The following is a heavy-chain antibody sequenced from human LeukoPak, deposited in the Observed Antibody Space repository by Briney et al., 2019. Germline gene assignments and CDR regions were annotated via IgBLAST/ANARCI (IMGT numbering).Heavy chain of an antibody. Sequence: SETLSLTCTVSGGSISSYYWSWIRQPPGKGLEWIGYIYYSGSTNYKPSLKSRVTISVETSKNQFSLKLRSVTAADTAVYYCARVTGYMIEDYFDYWDQGTLVTVPS. J-gene: IGHJ4*02. D-gene: IGHD3-22*01. CDR1: GGSISSYY. V-gene: IGHV4-59*01. CDR2: IYYSGST. CDR3: ARVTGYMIEDYFDY.